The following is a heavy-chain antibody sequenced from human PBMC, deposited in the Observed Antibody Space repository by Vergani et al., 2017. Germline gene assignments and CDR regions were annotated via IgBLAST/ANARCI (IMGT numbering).Heavy chain of an antibody. Sequence: VQLLESGGSLKQPGGSVRLSCAASGFTFSTYAMHWVRQAPGKGLEWVATISKDGTHDYYEPSVRGRFAVSRDNFKNTMYLQMDRLTTDDTAVYFCARDGTDIFVSSSDYSHLLYYWVQRILVTVSS. D-gene: IGHD3-22*01. CDR1: GFTFSTYA. J-gene: IGHJ4*02. CDR3: ARDGTDIFVSSSDYSHLLYY. V-gene: IGHV3-30*03. CDR2: ISKDGTHD.